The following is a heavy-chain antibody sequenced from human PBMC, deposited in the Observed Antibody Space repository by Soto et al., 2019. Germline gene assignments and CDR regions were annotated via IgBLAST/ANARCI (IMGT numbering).Heavy chain of an antibody. J-gene: IGHJ4*02. V-gene: IGHV3-48*02. Sequence: GGSLRLSCAASGFTFSSYSMNWVRQAPGKGLEWVSYISSSSSTIYYADSVKGRFTISRDNAKNSLYLQMNSLRDEDTAVYYCARAAVRGIAAAGLRTYYFDYWGQGTLVTVSS. CDR2: ISSSSSTI. D-gene: IGHD6-13*01. CDR3: ARAAVRGIAAAGLRTYYFDY. CDR1: GFTFSSYS.